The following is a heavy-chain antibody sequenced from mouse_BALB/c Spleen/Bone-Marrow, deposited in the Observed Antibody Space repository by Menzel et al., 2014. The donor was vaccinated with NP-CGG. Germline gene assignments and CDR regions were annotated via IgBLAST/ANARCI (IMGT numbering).Heavy chain of an antibody. Sequence: EVKLVDSGGGLVKPGGSLKLACAASGFSFNTYAMSWVRQSPEKRLEWVATINSGGSYTYYPDTVTGRFTISRDNAKNTLYLEMSSLRSEDAAMYYCARLDSSGSNYFDCWGQGTTLTVSS. J-gene: IGHJ2*01. CDR2: INSGGSYT. V-gene: IGHV5-9-4*01. CDR1: GFSFNTYA. D-gene: IGHD3-2*01. CDR3: ARLDSSGSNYFDC.